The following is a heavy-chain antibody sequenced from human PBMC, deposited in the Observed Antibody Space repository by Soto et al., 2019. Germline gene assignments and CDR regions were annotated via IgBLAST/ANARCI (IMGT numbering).Heavy chain of an antibody. V-gene: IGHV1-69*01. J-gene: IGHJ5*02. D-gene: IGHD5-18*01. Sequence: QVQLVQSGAEVKKPGSSVKVSCKASGGTFSSYAISWVRQAPGQGLEWMGGIIPLFGTANYAQKFQGRVTITADESTSTAYMEMGSLRSEDTAVYYCARDRSSVYSYGYGIGFWFDPWGQGTLVTVSS. CDR1: GGTFSSYA. CDR2: IIPLFGTA. CDR3: ARDRSSVYSYGYGIGFWFDP.